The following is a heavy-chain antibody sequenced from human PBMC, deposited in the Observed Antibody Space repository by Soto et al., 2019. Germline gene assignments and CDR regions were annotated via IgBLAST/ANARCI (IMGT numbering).Heavy chain of an antibody. Sequence: GGSLRLSCVASGFTFSSYEMNWVRQAPGKGLEWVSYISSSGSTIYYADSVKGRFTISRDNAKNSLYLQMNSLRAEDTAVYYCAATYSSSPPFDYWGQGTLVTVSS. CDR1: GFTFSSYE. J-gene: IGHJ4*02. V-gene: IGHV3-48*03. CDR3: AATYSSSPPFDY. CDR2: ISSSGSTI. D-gene: IGHD6-6*01.